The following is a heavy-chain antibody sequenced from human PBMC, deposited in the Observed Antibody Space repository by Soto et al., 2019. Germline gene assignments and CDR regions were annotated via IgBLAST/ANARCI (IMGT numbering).Heavy chain of an antibody. CDR3: ARENYGGTTDY. CDR2: VYHSGSA. CDR1: GGSISNYF. Sequence: SETLSLTCSVSGGSISNYFWSWIRQPPGKGLEWIGYVYHSGSANYNPSLKSRVTISVDTSKNQFSLKLSSVTAADTAVYYCARENYGGTTDYWGQGTLVTVSS. D-gene: IGHD3-16*01. J-gene: IGHJ4*02. V-gene: IGHV4-59*01.